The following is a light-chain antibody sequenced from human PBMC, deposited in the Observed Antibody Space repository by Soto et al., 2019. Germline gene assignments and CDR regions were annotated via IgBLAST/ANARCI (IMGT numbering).Light chain of an antibody. V-gene: IGKV3-15*01. CDR2: GAS. J-gene: IGKJ4*01. CDR3: QQYNNWPLT. Sequence: EIVMTQSPATLSVSPGERATLSCRASQSVSSNLSWYQQKPGQAPRLLIYGASTRATGIPARISGSRSGTEFTRNISSLQSEDFAVYYCQQYNNWPLTFGGGTKVEIK. CDR1: QSVSSN.